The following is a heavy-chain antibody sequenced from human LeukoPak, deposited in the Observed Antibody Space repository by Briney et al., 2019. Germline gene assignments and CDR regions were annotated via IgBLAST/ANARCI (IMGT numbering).Heavy chain of an antibody. CDR2: IDWDDDK. Sequence: KVSGPALVKPTQALTLTCTFSGFSLSTSGMCESWIRQPPGKALEWLALIDWDDDKYYSTSLKTRLTISKDTSKNQVVLTMTNMDPVDTATYYCARTRGYSGYDSGDFDYWGQGTLVTVSS. CDR1: GFSLSTSGMC. CDR3: ARTRGYSGYDSGDFDY. D-gene: IGHD5-12*01. V-gene: IGHV2-70*01. J-gene: IGHJ4*02.